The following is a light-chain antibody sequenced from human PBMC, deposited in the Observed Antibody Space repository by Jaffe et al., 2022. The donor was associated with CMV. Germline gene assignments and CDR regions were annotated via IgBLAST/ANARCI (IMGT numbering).Light chain of an antibody. CDR1: SSDVGGYNY. Sequence: QSALTQPRSVSGSPGQSVTISCTGTSSDVGGYNYVSWYQQHPGKAPKLMIYEVSKRPSGVPDRFSGSKSVNTASLTISGLQAEDEADYYCCSYAGSVYVFGTGTKVTVL. CDR2: EVS. J-gene: IGLJ1*01. CDR3: CSYAGSVYV. V-gene: IGLV2-11*01.